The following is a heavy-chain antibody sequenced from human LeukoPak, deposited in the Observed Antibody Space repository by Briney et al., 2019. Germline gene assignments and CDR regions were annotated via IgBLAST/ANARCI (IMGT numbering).Heavy chain of an antibody. CDR2: INHSGST. CDR1: GGSFSGYY. V-gene: IGHV4-34*01. Sequence: SETLSLTCAVYGGSFSGYYWSRIRQPPGKGLEWIGEINHSGSTNYNPSLKSRVTISVDTSKNQFSLKLSSVTAADTAVYYCARGRVGYYYGSGILNWFDPWGQGTLVTVSS. D-gene: IGHD3-10*01. CDR3: ARGRVGYYYGSGILNWFDP. J-gene: IGHJ5*02.